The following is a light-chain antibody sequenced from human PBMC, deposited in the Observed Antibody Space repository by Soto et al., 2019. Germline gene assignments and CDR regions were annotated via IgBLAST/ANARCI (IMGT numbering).Light chain of an antibody. CDR3: QSYDSSLSVV. Sequence: QSVLTQPPSVSGAPGQRVTISCTGSSSNIGAGYAVHWYQQLPGTAPKLLIYGNSNRPSGVPDRFSGSKSGTSASLAITGLQAEDEADYYCQSYDSSLSVVFGTGTKLTVL. CDR1: SSNIGAGYA. J-gene: IGLJ1*01. CDR2: GNS. V-gene: IGLV1-40*01.